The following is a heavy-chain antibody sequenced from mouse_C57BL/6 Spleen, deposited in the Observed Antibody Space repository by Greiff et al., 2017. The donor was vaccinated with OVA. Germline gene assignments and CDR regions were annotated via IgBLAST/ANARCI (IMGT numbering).Heavy chain of an antibody. CDR2: IWTGGGT. D-gene: IGHD2-4*01. Sequence: VQGVESGPGLVAPSQSLSITCTVSGFSLTSYAISWVRQPPGKGLEWLGVIWTGGGTNYNSALKSRLSISKDNSKSQVFLKMNSLQTDDTARYYCARSGDYDAGYYAMDYWGQGTSVTVSS. CDR1: GFSLTSYA. J-gene: IGHJ4*01. V-gene: IGHV2-9-1*01. CDR3: ARSGDYDAGYYAMDY.